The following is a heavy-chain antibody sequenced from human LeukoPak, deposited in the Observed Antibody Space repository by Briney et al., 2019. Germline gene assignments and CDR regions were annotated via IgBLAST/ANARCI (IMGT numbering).Heavy chain of an antibody. CDR3: AREGDGYNAFDI. CDR2: INHSGST. D-gene: IGHD5-24*01. Sequence: SETLSLTCAVYGGSFSGYYWSWIRQPPGKGLEWIGEINHSGSTNYNPSLKSRVTISVDTSKNQFSPKLSSVTAADTAVYYCAREGDGYNAFDIWGQGTMVTVSS. J-gene: IGHJ3*02. CDR1: GGSFSGYY. V-gene: IGHV4-34*01.